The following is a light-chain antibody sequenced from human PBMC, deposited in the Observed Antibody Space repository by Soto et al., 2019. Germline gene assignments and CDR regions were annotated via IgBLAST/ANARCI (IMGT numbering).Light chain of an antibody. Sequence: EIVLTQSPATLSLSPGERATLSFRASQSVSSYLAWYQQKPGQAPRLLIYDASNRATGIPARFSGSGSETEFTLTISSLQSEDFAVYYCQQYNNWPPYTFGQGTKVDIK. CDR3: QQYNNWPPYT. V-gene: IGKV3-11*01. J-gene: IGKJ2*01. CDR2: DAS. CDR1: QSVSSY.